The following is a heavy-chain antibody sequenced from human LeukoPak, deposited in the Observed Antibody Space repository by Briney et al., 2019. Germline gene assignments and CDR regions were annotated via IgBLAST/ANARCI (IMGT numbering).Heavy chain of an antibody. D-gene: IGHD3-22*01. CDR1: GGSISSGSYY. V-gene: IGHV4-61*02. J-gene: IGHJ4*02. CDR3: ARHPLAYYESTGYAGTHFDC. CDR2: IYTSGST. Sequence: KPSETLSLTCTVSGGSISSGSYYWSWIRQPAGKGLEWIGRIYTSGSTNYNPSLKSRVTISVDTSKNQFSLRLSSVTAADTAVYYCARHPLAYYESTGYAGTHFDCWGQGTLVTVSS.